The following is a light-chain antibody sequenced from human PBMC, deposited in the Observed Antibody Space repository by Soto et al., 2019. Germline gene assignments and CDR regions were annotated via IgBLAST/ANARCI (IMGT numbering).Light chain of an antibody. Sequence: DIQMTQSPSTLSASVGARVTITCRASQSINNWLAWYQQKPGKAPKLLIYEASSVLIGVRSRFSGSGSGTEFTLTISSLQPDDFADYYCQQYDSDSSTFGQGTKLDI. J-gene: IGKJ2*01. CDR1: QSINNW. CDR2: EAS. V-gene: IGKV1-5*03. CDR3: QQYDSDSST.